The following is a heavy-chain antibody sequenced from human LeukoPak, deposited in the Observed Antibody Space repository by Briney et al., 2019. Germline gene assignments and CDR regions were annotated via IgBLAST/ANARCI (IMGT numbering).Heavy chain of an antibody. V-gene: IGHV3-13*05. CDR3: ARGGPYYDILTGYSHYFDY. J-gene: IGHJ4*02. CDR1: GFTFSSYD. CDR2: IGTAGDP. Sequence: GGSLRLSCAASGFTFSSYDMHWVRQATGKGLEWVSAIGTAGDPYYPGSVKGRFTISRENAKNSLYLQMNSLRAGDTAVYYCARGGPYYDILTGYSHYFDYWGQGTLVTVSS. D-gene: IGHD3-9*01.